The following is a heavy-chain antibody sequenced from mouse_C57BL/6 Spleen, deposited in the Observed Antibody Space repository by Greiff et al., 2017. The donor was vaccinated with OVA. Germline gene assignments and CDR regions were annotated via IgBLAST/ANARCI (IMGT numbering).Heavy chain of an antibody. V-gene: IGHV5-16*01. CDR3: ARVPDYYGSSFYAMDY. D-gene: IGHD1-1*01. Sequence: EVQLVESEGGLVQPGSSMKLSCTASGFTFSDYYMAWVRQVPEKGLEWVANINYDGSSTYYLDSLKSRFIISRDNAKNILYLQMSSLKSEDTATYYCARVPDYYGSSFYAMDYWGQGTSVTVSS. J-gene: IGHJ4*01. CDR1: GFTFSDYY. CDR2: INYDGSST.